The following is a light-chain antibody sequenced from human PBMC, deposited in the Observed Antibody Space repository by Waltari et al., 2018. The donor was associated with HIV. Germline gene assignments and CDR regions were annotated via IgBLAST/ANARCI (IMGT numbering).Light chain of an antibody. J-gene: IGLJ3*02. Sequence: QSALTQPASVSGSPGQSITISCTGSSSDVGGYNFLSWYQQHPGKAPRVLIYDVTTRPSGVSDRFSGSRSGDTASLTISGLQREDEADYYCESYTSTSVWVFGGGTRLTVL. CDR1: SSDVGGYNF. V-gene: IGLV2-14*03. CDR3: ESYTSTSVWV. CDR2: DVT.